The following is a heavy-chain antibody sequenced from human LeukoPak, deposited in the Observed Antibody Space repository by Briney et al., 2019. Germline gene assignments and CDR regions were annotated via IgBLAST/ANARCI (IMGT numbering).Heavy chain of an antibody. D-gene: IGHD4-17*01. V-gene: IGHV3-21*01. Sequence: GGSPRLSCEASGFTFTTYSMTWVRQAPGKGLEWVSIISSGSSAIFSADALKGRFTISRDDAKNLLYLDMNSLRAEDTAVYYCARGHTAVTRHFDFWGQGTLVTVSS. J-gene: IGHJ4*02. CDR3: ARGHTAVTRHFDF. CDR2: ISSGSSAI. CDR1: GFTFTTYS.